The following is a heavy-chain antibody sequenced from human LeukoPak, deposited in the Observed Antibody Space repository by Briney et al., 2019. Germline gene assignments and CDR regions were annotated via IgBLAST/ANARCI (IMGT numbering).Heavy chain of an antibody. D-gene: IGHD6-13*01. J-gene: IGHJ4*02. Sequence: SETLSLTCNVSGGSISPYYWTWIRQPPRKGLEGIGYIYHTGSPNYNPSLKSRVTILVDTSKNQFSLQLTSVTAADPDVYYCARGLRYSSDYWGPGTLVTVSS. CDR2: IYHTGSP. V-gene: IGHV4-59*01. CDR1: GGSISPYY. CDR3: ARGLRYSSDY.